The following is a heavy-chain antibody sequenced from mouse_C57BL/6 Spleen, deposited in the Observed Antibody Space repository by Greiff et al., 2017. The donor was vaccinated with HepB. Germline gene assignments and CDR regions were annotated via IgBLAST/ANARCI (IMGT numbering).Heavy chain of an antibody. CDR2: IYPRDGST. CDR1: GYTFTSYD. V-gene: IGHV1-85*01. CDR3: ARLGYYGSSLYWYFDV. J-gene: IGHJ1*03. D-gene: IGHD1-1*01. Sequence: QVQLQQSGPELVKPGASVKLSCKASGYTFTSYDINWVKQRPGQGLEWIGWIYPRDGSTKYNEKFKGKATLTVDTSSSTAYMELHSLTSEDSAVYFCARLGYYGSSLYWYFDVWGTGTTATVSS.